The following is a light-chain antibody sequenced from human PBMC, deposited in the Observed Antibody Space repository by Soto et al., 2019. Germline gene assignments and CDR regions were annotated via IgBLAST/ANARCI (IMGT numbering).Light chain of an antibody. J-gene: IGKJ4*01. CDR1: QSVSSSY. Sequence: EIVLTQSPGTLSLSPGERATLSCRASQSVSSSYLAWYQQEPGQAPRLLIYGASSRATSIPDRFSGSGSGTDFTLTISRLEPEDFAVYYCQQYGSSPLTFGGGTKVDIK. V-gene: IGKV3-20*01. CDR3: QQYGSSPLT. CDR2: GAS.